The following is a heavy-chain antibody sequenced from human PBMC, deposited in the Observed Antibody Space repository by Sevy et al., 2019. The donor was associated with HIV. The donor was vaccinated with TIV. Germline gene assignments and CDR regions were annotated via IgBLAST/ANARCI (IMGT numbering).Heavy chain of an antibody. CDR1: GFDFSIYS. Sequence: GGSLRLSCAASGFDFSIYSMSWVRQAPGKGLEWVATLSFGGGKINYADSVKGRFTISRDNSKSSVYLQMNNMRVEDTAVYYCAREGCNKPHDYWGQGTLVTVSS. J-gene: IGHJ4*02. V-gene: IGHV3-23*01. CDR2: LSFGGGKI. CDR3: AREGCNKPHDY.